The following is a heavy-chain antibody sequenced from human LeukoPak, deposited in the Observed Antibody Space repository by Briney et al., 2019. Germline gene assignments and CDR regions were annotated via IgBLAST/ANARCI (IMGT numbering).Heavy chain of an antibody. J-gene: IGHJ3*01. CDR1: GFTFSSYV. CDR3: ARAGLVNMHSLDV. Sequence: GRSLTLSCAASGFTFSSYVMHWVRQAPGKGLEWVAVISFDGSKEYYADSVKGRFTISRDNSKNTDDLQVTSLRAEDTAVYYCARAGLVNMHSLDVWGQGTMVAVSS. CDR2: ISFDGSKE. V-gene: IGHV3-30*04. D-gene: IGHD3-10*01.